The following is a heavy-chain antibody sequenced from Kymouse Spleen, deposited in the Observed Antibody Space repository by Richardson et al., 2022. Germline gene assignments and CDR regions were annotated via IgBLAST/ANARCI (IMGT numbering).Heavy chain of an antibody. J-gene: IGHJ6*02. D-gene: IGHD4-11,IGHD4-11*01. CDR1: GFTFSSYA. CDR3: AKDRSNYVNYYYYYGMDV. V-gene: IGHV3-23*04. Sequence: EVQLVESGGGLVQPGGSLRLSCAASGFTFSSYAMSWVRQAPGKGLEWVSAISGSGGSTYYADSVKGRFTISRDNSKNTLYLQMNSLRAEDTAVYYCAKDRSNYVNYYYYYGMDVWGQGTTVTVSS. CDR2: ISGSGGST.